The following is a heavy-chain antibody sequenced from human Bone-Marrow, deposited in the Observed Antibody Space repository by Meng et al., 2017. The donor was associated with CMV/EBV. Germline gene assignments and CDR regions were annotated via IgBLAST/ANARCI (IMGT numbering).Heavy chain of an antibody. V-gene: IGHV2-5*02. D-gene: IGHD2-8*01. J-gene: IGHJ5*01. CDR3: AHRPYASPFDS. Sequence: CTLSGFSLRTPEMGVGWIRQPPGKALEWLAVIDWDSDRRYSPSLKSRLTITKGTSKNQVVLTITDMDPVDTATYYCAHRPYASPFDSWGQGTLVTVSS. CDR2: IDWDSDR. CDR1: GFSLRTPEMG.